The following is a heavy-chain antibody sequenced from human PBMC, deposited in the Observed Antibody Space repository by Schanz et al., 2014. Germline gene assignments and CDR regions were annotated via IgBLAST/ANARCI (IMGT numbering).Heavy chain of an antibody. J-gene: IGHJ4*02. D-gene: IGHD1-1*01. CDR3: ARDRRNADLDY. CDR1: GFTFENYA. Sequence: EVQLVESGGGVVRPGGSLRLSCAASGFTFENYALTWVRQVPGKGLEWVSRINWSDGGTTGYADSVRGRFTISRDNAKSSLYLQMNNLRAEDTALYYCARDRRNADLDYWGQGTLVTVSS. CDR2: INWSDGGTT. V-gene: IGHV3-20*04.